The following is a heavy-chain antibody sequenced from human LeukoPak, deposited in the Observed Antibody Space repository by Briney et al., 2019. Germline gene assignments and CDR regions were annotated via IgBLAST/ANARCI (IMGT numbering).Heavy chain of an antibody. CDR3: ARVSIAVAR. CDR2: ISSDSSYI. Sequence: GGSLRLSCAASGFNFNTYTMNWVRQAPGKGLEWVSSISSDSSYIYYADAVHGRFTVSRDNAKYSLYLQMNSLRAEDTAVYYCARVSIAVARWGQGTLVTVSS. J-gene: IGHJ4*02. D-gene: IGHD6-19*01. CDR1: GFNFNTYT. V-gene: IGHV3-21*01.